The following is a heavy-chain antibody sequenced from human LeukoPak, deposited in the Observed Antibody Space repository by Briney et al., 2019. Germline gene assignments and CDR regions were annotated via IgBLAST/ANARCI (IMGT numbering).Heavy chain of an antibody. CDR1: GFTFSCYG. CDR2: ISYDGSNK. D-gene: IGHD6-19*01. Sequence: GGSLRLSCAASGFTFSCYGMHWVRQAPGKGLEWVAVISYDGSNKYYADSVKGRFTISRDNSKNTLYLQMNSLRAEDTAVYYCAKDESAVAGANGGYFDYWGQGTLVTVSS. V-gene: IGHV3-30*18. CDR3: AKDESAVAGANGGYFDY. J-gene: IGHJ4*02.